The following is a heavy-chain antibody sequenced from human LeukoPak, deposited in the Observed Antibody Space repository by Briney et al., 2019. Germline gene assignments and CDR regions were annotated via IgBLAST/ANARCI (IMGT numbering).Heavy chain of an antibody. D-gene: IGHD3-10*01. Sequence: GGSLRLSCEASGFIFSKYWMTWVRQAPEKGLEWVANIKRDGSAIHYVDSVKGRFTISRDNAKNSLYLQMNSLRAEDTAVYYCARESKLWFYYYMDVWGKGTTVTVSS. CDR1: GFIFSKYW. J-gene: IGHJ6*03. CDR3: ARESKLWFYYYMDV. CDR2: IKRDGSAI. V-gene: IGHV3-7*01.